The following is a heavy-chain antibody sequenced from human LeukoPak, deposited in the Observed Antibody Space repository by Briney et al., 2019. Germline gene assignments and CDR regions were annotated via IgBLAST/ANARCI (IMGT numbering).Heavy chain of an antibody. CDR2: IKSKTDGGTT. V-gene: IGHV3-15*01. J-gene: IGHJ4*02. CDR1: GFTFRNAW. D-gene: IGHD3-10*01. CDR3: TTSYYYGSGSYFPGYYFDY. Sequence: GGSLRLSCAASGFTFRNAWMSWVRQAPGKGLEWVGRIKSKTDGGTTDYAAHVKGRFTISRDDSKNTLYLQMNSLKTEDTAVYYCTTSYYYGSGSYFPGYYFDYWGQGTLVTVSS.